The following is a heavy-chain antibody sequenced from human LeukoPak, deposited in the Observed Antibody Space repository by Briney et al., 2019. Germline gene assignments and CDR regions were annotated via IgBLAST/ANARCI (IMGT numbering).Heavy chain of an antibody. CDR1: GFTFIEHE. CDR2: ISGDAETI. Sequence: GGSLRLSCVGSGFTFIEHEMNWVRQTPGKGLEWISYISGDAETIFYRDSVRGRVAISRDNTKSSLYLQMNSLRVEDTAIYYCVRRFDFWGPGTLVIVSS. CDR3: VRRFDF. J-gene: IGHJ4*02. V-gene: IGHV3-48*03.